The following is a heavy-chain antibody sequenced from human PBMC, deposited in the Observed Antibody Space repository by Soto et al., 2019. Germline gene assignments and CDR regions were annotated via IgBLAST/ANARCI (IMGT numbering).Heavy chain of an antibody. J-gene: IGHJ4*02. D-gene: IGHD2-21*02. CDR1: GGSFSGYY. CDR3: ARGLGEGVVVTQ. CDR2: INHSGST. Sequence: QVQLQQWGAGLLKPSETLSLTCAVYGGSFSGYYWSWIRQPPGKGLEWIGEINHSGSTTYNPSLKSRVTISVDTSKNQFSLKLSSVTAADTAVYYCARGLGEGVVVTQWGQGTLVTVSS. V-gene: IGHV4-34*01.